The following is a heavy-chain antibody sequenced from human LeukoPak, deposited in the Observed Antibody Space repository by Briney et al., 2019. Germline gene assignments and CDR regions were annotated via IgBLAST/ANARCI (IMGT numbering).Heavy chain of an antibody. V-gene: IGHV3-23*01. D-gene: IGHD5-18*01. CDR2: ISFSGGSR. CDR3: AKAETQLWTPFDY. J-gene: IGHJ4*02. Sequence: GGSLRLSCAASGFTFSSYAMSWVRQAPGKGLEWVSRISFSGGSRHDADSVKGRFTISRDNSKNSLYLQMNSLRTEDTALYYCAKAETQLWTPFDYWGQGTLVTVSS. CDR1: GFTFSSYA.